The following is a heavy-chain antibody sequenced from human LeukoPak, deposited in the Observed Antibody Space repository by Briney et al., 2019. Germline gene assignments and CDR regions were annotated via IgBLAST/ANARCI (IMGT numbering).Heavy chain of an antibody. CDR3: ARAPRDSSGYVGDNWFDP. J-gene: IGHJ5*02. V-gene: IGHV4-59*12. CDR1: GGSISSYY. CDR2: IYYSGST. Sequence: QPSETLSLTCTVSGGSISSYYWSWLRQPPGKGLEWIGYIYYSGSTYYNPSLKSRVTISVDTSKNQFSLKLSSVTAADTAVYYCARAPRDSSGYVGDNWFDPWGQGTLVTVSS. D-gene: IGHD3-22*01.